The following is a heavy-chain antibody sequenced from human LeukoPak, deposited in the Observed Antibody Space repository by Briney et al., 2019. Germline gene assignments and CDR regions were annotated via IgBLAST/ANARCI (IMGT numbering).Heavy chain of an antibody. J-gene: IGHJ6*02. CDR3: AREARVTAGDYYYYYGMDV. CDR1: GFTFSSYG. CDR2: IRYDGNNK. V-gene: IGHV3-30*02. D-gene: IGHD2-21*02. Sequence: GGSLRLSCAASGFTFSSYGMHWVRQAPGKGLEWVTFIRYDGNNKYYTDSVKGRFTISRDNSKNTLYLQMNSLRAEDTAVYYCAREARVTAGDYYYYYGMDVWGQGTTVTVSS.